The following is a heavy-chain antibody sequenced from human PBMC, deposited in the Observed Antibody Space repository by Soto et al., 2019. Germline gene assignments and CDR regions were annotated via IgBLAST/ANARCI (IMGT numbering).Heavy chain of an antibody. V-gene: IGHV3-23*01. Sequence: GGSLRLSCAASGFTFSSYAMSWVRQAPGKGLEWVSAISGSGGSTYYADSVKGRFTISRDNSKNTLYLQMNSLRAEDTAVYYCAKDLGGGPVVPAAIIRPDYWGQGTLVTVSS. D-gene: IGHD2-2*01. J-gene: IGHJ4*02. CDR1: GFTFSSYA. CDR2: ISGSGGST. CDR3: AKDLGGGPVVPAAIIRPDY.